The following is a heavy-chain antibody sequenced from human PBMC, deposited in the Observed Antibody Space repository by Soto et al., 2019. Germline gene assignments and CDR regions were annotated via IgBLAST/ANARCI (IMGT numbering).Heavy chain of an antibody. Sequence: GGSLRLSCAASGFTFSSYSMSWVRQAPGKGLEWVSGFRSGGDDETTYYADAVRGRFTISRDNSKNTLFLQMNSLRAEDTAIYYCAKKVNSGSGSQFFDYWGQGTLVTVSS. D-gene: IGHD3-10*01. CDR2: FRSGGDDETT. J-gene: IGHJ4*02. CDR1: GFTFSSYS. CDR3: AKKVNSGSGSQFFDY. V-gene: IGHV3-23*01.